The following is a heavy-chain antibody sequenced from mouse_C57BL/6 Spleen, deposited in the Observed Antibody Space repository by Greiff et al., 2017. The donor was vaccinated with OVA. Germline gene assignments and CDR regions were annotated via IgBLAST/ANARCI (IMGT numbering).Heavy chain of an antibody. J-gene: IGHJ2*01. D-gene: IGHD2-1*01. CDR1: GYAFSSSW. CDR3: ARSTDGNIDY. CDR2: IYPGDGDT. Sequence: VKLMESGPELVKPGASVKISCKASGYAFSSSWMNWVKQRPGKGLEWIGRIYPGDGDTNYNGKFKGKATLTADKSSSTAYMQLSSLTSEDSAVYFCARSTDGNIDYWGQGTTLTVSS. V-gene: IGHV1-82*01.